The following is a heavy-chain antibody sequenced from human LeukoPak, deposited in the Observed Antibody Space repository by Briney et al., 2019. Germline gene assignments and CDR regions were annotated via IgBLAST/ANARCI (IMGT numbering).Heavy chain of an antibody. CDR2: IVDNGGTT. D-gene: IGHD5-24*01. Sequence: GGSLRLSCAASGFTFSNYAMSWVRQAPGKGLEWISAIVDNGGTTYYADSVTGRFTVSRGNSKNTLFLQMNSLRAEDTAIYFCAKDRDGFNFREYWGQGTLVTVSS. J-gene: IGHJ4*02. CDR3: AKDRDGFNFREY. V-gene: IGHV3-23*01. CDR1: GFTFSNYA.